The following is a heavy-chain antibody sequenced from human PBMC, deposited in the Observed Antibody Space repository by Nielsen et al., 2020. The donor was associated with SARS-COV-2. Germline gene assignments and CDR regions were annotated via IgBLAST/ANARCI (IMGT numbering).Heavy chain of an antibody. V-gene: IGHV3-74*01. J-gene: IGHJ4*02. D-gene: IGHD3-10*01. CDR2: INTDGSSR. CDR1: GFSFSNYW. Sequence: GGSLRLSCAASGFSFSNYWMHWVRQVPGKGLVWVSRINTDGSSRIYADSVKGRFTISRDNAKNSLYLQMNSLRAEDTAVYYCARDSETTMVRANDYWGQGTLVTVSS. CDR3: ARDSETTMVRANDY.